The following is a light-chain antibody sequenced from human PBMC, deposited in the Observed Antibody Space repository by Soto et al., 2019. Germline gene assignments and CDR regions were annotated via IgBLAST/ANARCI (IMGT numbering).Light chain of an antibody. J-gene: IGLJ3*02. V-gene: IGLV4-60*02. CDR2: LEGSGSY. Sequence: QPVLTQSSSASASLGSSVKLTCTLSSGHSSYIIAWHQQQPGKARRYLMKLEGSGSYNKGSGVPDRFSGSSSGADRYLTISTLQFEDEADYYCEAWDSNRNRVFGGGTKLTVL. CDR1: SGHSSYI. CDR3: EAWDSNRNRV.